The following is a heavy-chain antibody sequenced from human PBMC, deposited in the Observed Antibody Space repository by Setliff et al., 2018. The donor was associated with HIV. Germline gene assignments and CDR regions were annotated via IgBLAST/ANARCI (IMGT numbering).Heavy chain of an antibody. V-gene: IGHV1-18*01. Sequence: GASVKVSCKASGYTFSTYGISWVRQAPGQGLEWMGWISAYNGNTNYAQKLQGRVTVTTDTSTSTAYMELRSLRSDGTAVYYCARDRGVYCISSSCYSPVDAFHIWGQGTMVTVSS. CDR2: ISAYNGNT. CDR1: GYTFSTYG. D-gene: IGHD2-2*01. CDR3: ARDRGVYCISSSCYSPVDAFHI. J-gene: IGHJ3*02.